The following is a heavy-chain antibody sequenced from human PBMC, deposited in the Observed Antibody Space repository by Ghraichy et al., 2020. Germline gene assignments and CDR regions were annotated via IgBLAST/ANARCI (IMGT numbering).Heavy chain of an antibody. D-gene: IGHD3-22*01. V-gene: IGHV3-23*01. Sequence: GGSLRLTCAASGFTFSSYAMSWVRQAPGKGLEWVSAISGSGGGTYYADSVKGRFTISRDNSKNTLYLQMNSLRAEDTAVYYCAKDPYYYDSSGYYYSDNNGADAFAIWGQGTMVTVSS. CDR1: GFTFSSYA. J-gene: IGHJ3*02. CDR3: AKDPYYYDSSGYYYSDNNGADAFAI. CDR2: ISGSGGGT.